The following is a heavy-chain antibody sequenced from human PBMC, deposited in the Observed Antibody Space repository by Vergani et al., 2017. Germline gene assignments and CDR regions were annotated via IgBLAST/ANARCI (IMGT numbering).Heavy chain of an antibody. CDR2: IKQDGSER. CDR3: AGGRGWLIDS. D-gene: IGHD3-22*01. J-gene: IGHJ4*02. CDR1: GFTFSGFW. Sequence: EVELVESGGGLVQPGGSLRLSCVASGFTFSGFWMNWVRQAPGKGLEWVAIIKQDGSERLYVDPVKGRFTVSRDNAKNSLFLHMNSLRVEDTAVYFCAGGRGWLIDSWGQGTLVTVSS. V-gene: IGHV3-7*01.